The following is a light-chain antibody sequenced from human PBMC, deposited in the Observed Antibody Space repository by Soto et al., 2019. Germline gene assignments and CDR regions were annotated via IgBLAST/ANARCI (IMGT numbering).Light chain of an antibody. J-gene: IGKJ5*01. Sequence: DIPMTQSPSSVSASVGDRVTITCRASQSISRSLAWYQQKPGTVPKLLIYAASSLQSGVPSRFSGSGAGTEFTLSITSLQPEDFGTYYCQQGDSFPITFGQGTRLEMK. CDR1: QSISRS. V-gene: IGKV1-12*01. CDR3: QQGDSFPIT. CDR2: AAS.